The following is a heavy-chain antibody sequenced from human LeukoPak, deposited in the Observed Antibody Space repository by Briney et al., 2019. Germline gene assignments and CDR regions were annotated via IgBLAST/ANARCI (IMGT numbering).Heavy chain of an antibody. CDR1: GGSISSYY. CDR2: IYYSGST. D-gene: IGHD3-22*01. V-gene: IGHV4-59*01. CDR3: ARDRGGYPFDP. Sequence: SETLSLTCTVSGGSISSYYWSWIRQPPGKGLEWIGYIYYSGSTNYNPPLKSRVTISVDTSKNQFSLKLSSVTAADTAVYYCARDRGGYPFDPWGQGTLVTVSS. J-gene: IGHJ5*02.